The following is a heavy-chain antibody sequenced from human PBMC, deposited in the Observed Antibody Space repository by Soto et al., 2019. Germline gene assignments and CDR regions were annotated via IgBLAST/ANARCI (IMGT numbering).Heavy chain of an antibody. V-gene: IGHV1-69*13. CDR1: GGTFSSYA. Sequence: SVKVSCKASGGTFSSYAISWVRQAPGQGLEWMGGIIPIFGTANYAQKFQGRVTITADESTSTAYMELSSLRSEETAVYYCARGTIGITGTTPGFRWFDPWGQGTLVTVYS. CDR2: IIPIFGTA. D-gene: IGHD1-7*01. CDR3: ARGTIGITGTTPGFRWFDP. J-gene: IGHJ5*02.